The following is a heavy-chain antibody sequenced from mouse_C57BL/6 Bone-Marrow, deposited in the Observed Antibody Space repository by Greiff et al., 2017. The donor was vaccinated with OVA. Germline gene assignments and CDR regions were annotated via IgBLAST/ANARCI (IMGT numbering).Heavy chain of an antibody. V-gene: IGHV1-26*01. CDR1: GYTFTDYY. J-gene: IGHJ4*01. D-gene: IGHD2-2*01. CDR2: INPNNGGT. CDR3: ARRWLRDAMDY. Sequence: DVQLQQSGPELVKPGASVKISCKASGYTFTDYYMNWVKQSHGKSLEWIGDINPNNGGTSYNQKFKGKATLTVDKSSSTAYMELRSLTSEDSAVYYCARRWLRDAMDYWGQGTSVTVSS.